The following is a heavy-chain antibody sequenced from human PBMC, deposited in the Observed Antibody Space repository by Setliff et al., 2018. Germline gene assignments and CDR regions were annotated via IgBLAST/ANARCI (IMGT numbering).Heavy chain of an antibody. V-gene: IGHV4-59*08. CDR1: GGSINSYY. CDR2: IYYSGNSNYDT. CDR3: ARATATFNY. D-gene: IGHD5-18*01. Sequence: SETLSLTCIVSGGSINSYYWNWIRQPPGKGLEWIGYIYYSGNSNYDTYYNPSLKSRVTISVDTSKNQFSLKLSSVTAADTAVYYCARATATFNYWGQGTLVTVSS. J-gene: IGHJ4*02.